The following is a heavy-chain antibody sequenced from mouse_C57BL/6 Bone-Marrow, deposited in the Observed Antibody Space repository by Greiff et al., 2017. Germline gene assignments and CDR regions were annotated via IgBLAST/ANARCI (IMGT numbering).Heavy chain of an antibody. J-gene: IGHJ3*01. CDR1: GYTFTSYT. D-gene: IGHD2-3*01. Sequence: QVQLKESGAELARPGASVKMSCKASGYTFTSYTMHWVKQRPGPGLEWIGYINPSRGYTKYNQKFKDKATLTADKSSSTAYMQLSSLTSEDAAVYYCARGGWLLPWFAYWGQGTLVTVSA. CDR2: INPSRGYT. CDR3: ARGGWLLPWFAY. V-gene: IGHV1-4*01.